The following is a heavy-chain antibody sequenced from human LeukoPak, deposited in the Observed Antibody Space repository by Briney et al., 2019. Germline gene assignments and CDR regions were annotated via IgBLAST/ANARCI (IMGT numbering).Heavy chain of an antibody. V-gene: IGHV3-7*01. CDR2: IKQDGSEK. J-gene: IGHJ4*02. CDR3: ARLAYCSSTSCLSHFEH. Sequence: GGSLRLYCAAAGFTFSSYLMSWVRQAPGKGLEWVANIKQDGSEKYYVDSVKGRFTISRDNAKNSLYLQMNSLRAEDTAVYYCARLAYCSSTSCLSHFEHWREGPVDTVSS. D-gene: IGHD2-2*01. CDR1: GFTFSSYL.